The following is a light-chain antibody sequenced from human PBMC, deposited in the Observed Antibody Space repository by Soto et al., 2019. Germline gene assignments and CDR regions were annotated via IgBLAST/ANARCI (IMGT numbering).Light chain of an antibody. Sequence: DIQMTQSPSSMSASVGYRVTITCEASQDISKYLNWYQQKPGKAPKFLIYDASNLETGVPSRFSGSGSGTDGTFTISSLQTEDSATYYCQQYDNLPITFGQGTRLEIK. CDR1: QDISKY. V-gene: IGKV1-33*01. J-gene: IGKJ5*01. CDR2: DAS. CDR3: QQYDNLPIT.